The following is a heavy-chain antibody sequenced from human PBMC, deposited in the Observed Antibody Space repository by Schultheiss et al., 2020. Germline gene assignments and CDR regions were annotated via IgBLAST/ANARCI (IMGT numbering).Heavy chain of an antibody. Sequence: SVKVSCKASGGTFSSYAISWVRQAPGQGLEWMGRIIPILGIANYAQKFQGRVTITADKSTSTAYMELSSLRSEDTAVYYCARDLAGYCTNGVCSHTNWGKGTLVTVSS. CDR2: IIPILGIA. D-gene: IGHD2-8*01. J-gene: IGHJ4*02. V-gene: IGHV1-69*04. CDR1: GGTFSSYA. CDR3: ARDLAGYCTNGVCSHTN.